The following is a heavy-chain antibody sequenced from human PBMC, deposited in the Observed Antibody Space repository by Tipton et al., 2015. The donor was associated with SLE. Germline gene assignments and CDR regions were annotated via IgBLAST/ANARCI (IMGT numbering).Heavy chain of an antibody. V-gene: IGHV3-23*01. CDR1: GFTFSSYA. D-gene: IGHD3-3*01. J-gene: IGHJ4*02. CDR2: ISGSGGST. Sequence: SLRLSCAASGFTFSSYAMSWVRQAPGKGLEWVSAISGSGGSTYYADSVKGRFTISRDNAKNSLYLQMNSLRAEDTAVYYCARGTLWSGYYGDYWGQGTLVTVSS. CDR3: ARGTLWSGYYGDY.